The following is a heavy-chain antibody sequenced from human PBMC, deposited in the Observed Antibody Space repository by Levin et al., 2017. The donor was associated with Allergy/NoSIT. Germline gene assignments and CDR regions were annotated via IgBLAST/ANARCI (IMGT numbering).Heavy chain of an antibody. CDR3: ARFLEYSSSARPFDY. J-gene: IGHJ4*02. CDR2: IFSHDEK. D-gene: IGHD6-6*01. CDR1: GFSLSNARMG. Sequence: SGPTLVKPTETLTLTCTVSGFSLSNARMGVSWIRQPPGKALEWLAHIFSHDEKSYSTSLKSRLTISKDTSKSQVVLTMTNMDPVDTATYYCARFLEYSSSARPFDYWGQGTLVTVSS. V-gene: IGHV2-26*01.